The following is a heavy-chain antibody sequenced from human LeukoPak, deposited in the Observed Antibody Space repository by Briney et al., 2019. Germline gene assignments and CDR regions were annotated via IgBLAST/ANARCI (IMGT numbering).Heavy chain of an antibody. CDR3: AREPEIGYYDYVWGSYRWIPY. CDR1: GYTFTGYY. CDR2: INPNSGGT. D-gene: IGHD3-16*02. Sequence: GASVKVSCKASGYTFTGYYMHWVRQAPGQGLEWMGWINPNSGGTNYARKFQGRVTMTRDTSISTAYMELSGLRSDDTAVYYCAREPEIGYYDYVWGSYRWIPYWGQGTLVTVSS. V-gene: IGHV1-2*02. J-gene: IGHJ4*02.